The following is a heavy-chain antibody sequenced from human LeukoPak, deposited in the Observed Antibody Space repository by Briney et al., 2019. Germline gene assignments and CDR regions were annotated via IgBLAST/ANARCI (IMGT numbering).Heavy chain of an antibody. D-gene: IGHD1-26*01. CDR3: ARGGIGILSY. Sequence: KLQGRVTMTTDTSTSTAYMELRSLRSDDTAVYYCARGGIGILSYWGQGTLVTVSS. V-gene: IGHV1-18*01. J-gene: IGHJ4*02.